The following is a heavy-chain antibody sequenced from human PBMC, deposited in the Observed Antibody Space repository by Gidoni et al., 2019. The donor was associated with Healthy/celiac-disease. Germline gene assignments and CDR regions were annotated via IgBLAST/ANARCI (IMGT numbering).Heavy chain of an antibody. J-gene: IGHJ4*02. D-gene: IGHD6-13*01. CDR1: GFTFSSYA. CDR3: AKDPIAAAGSLLSYFDY. Sequence: EVQLLESGGGLVQPGGSLRLSCAASGFTFSSYAMSWVRQAPGKGLEWVSAISGSGGSTYYADSVKGRFTISRDNSKNTLYLQMNSLRAEDTAVYYCAKDPIAAAGSLLSYFDYWGQGTLVTVSS. CDR2: ISGSGGST. V-gene: IGHV3-23*01.